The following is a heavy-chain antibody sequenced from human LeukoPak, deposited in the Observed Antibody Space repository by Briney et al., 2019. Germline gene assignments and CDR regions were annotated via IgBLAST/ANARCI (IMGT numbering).Heavy chain of an antibody. CDR1: GYTFTGYY. Sequence: ASVKVSCKASGYTFTGYYMHWVRQAPGQGLEWMGWINPNSGNTGYAQKFQGRVTMTRNTSISTAYMELSSLRSEDTAVYYCARGLTYYDILTGYYFDAFDIWGQGTMVTVSS. V-gene: IGHV1-8*02. D-gene: IGHD3-9*01. CDR3: ARGLTYYDILTGYYFDAFDI. CDR2: INPNSGNT. J-gene: IGHJ3*02.